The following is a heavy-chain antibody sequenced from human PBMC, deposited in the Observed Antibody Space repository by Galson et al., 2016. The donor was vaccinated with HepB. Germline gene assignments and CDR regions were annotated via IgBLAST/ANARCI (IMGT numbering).Heavy chain of an antibody. CDR1: GYTFTEHY. CDR2: INPNGGGT. V-gene: IGHV1-2*02. D-gene: IGHD3-22*01. CDR3: AKADLPRRAFYYDSSGDYEVY. J-gene: IGHJ4*02. Sequence: SVKVSCKASGYTFTEHYTHWVRQAPGQGLEWMGWINPNGGGTNYAQRFQGRVTMTRDTSINTAYMELSRLRSDDTAVYFCAKADLPRRAFYYDSSGDYEVYWGQGTLVTVSS.